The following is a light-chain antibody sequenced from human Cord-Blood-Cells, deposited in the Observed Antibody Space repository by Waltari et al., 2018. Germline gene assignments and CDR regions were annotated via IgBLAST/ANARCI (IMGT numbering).Light chain of an antibody. J-gene: IGLJ3*02. Sequence: QSALTQPASVSGSHGPSITISCTGTSSDVGGYNYVCWYQHHPVKAPKLMIYDVSNRASGVSNRFSGSKSGSTDSMTIAGLQAEEEAYYCCRSYTSSSTLVFGGGTRLTVL. V-gene: IGLV2-14*03. CDR2: DVS. CDR3: RSYTSSSTLV. CDR1: SSDVGGYNY.